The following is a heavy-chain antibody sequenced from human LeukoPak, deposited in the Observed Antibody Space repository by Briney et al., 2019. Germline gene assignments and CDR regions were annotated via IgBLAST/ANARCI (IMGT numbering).Heavy chain of an antibody. CDR2: IIPIFGTA. CDR3: ARVFSEDPGYSGYDYGY. J-gene: IGHJ4*02. D-gene: IGHD5-12*01. Sequence: SVKVSCKASGGTFSSYAISWVRQAPGQGLEWMGRIIPIFGTANYAQKFQGRVTITADKSTSTAYMELSSLRSEDTAVYYCARVFSEDPGYSGYDYGYWGQGTLATVSS. CDR1: GGTFSSYA. V-gene: IGHV1-69*06.